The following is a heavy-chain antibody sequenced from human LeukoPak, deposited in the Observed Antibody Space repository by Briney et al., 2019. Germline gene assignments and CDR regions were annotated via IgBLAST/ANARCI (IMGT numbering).Heavy chain of an antibody. V-gene: IGHV1-18*01. D-gene: IGHD4/OR15-4a*01. CDR2: ISAYNGNT. J-gene: IGHJ3*02. Sequence: ASVKVSCKASGYTFTSYGISWVRQAPGQGLEWMGWISAYNGNTNYAQKLQGRVTMTTDTSTSTAYLQWRSLEASDTAMYYCAREGADNSDYGHGGFDIWGQGTMVTVSS. CDR3: AREGADNSDYGHGGFDI. CDR1: GYTFTSYG.